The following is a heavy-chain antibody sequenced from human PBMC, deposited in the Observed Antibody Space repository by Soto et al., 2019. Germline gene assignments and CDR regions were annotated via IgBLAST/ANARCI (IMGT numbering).Heavy chain of an antibody. Sequence: GGSLRLSCATSGIIFSNFAMSWVRQAPGKGLEWVAGISGSGGRTYYADSVKGRFTISRDNSKNTLHLQMNSLRAEDTARYYCAKDQDDYGDSVVGDSCYYHYYGMDVWGQGTTVTVCS. J-gene: IGHJ6*02. CDR1: GIIFSNFA. CDR2: ISGSGGRT. V-gene: IGHV3-23*01. CDR3: AKDQDDYGDSVVGDSCYYHYYGMDV. D-gene: IGHD4-17*01.